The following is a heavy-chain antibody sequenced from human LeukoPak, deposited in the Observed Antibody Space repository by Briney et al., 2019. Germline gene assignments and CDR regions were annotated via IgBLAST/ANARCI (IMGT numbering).Heavy chain of an antibody. CDR1: GFTFSSYA. D-gene: IGHD5-12*01. CDR2: ISYDGSNK. CDR3: ARAPSGVVARSPDY. V-gene: IGHV3-30-3*01. J-gene: IGHJ4*02. Sequence: PGRSLRLSCAASGFTFSSYAMHWVRQAPGKGLEWVAVISYDGSNKYYADSVKGRFTISRDNSKNTLYLQMNSLRAEDTAVYYCARAPSGVVARSPDYRGQGTLVTVSS.